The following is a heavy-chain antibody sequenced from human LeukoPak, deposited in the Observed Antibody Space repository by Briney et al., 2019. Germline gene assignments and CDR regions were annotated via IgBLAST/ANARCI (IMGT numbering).Heavy chain of an antibody. CDR1: GFTFSAYD. CDR2: ITSSGTTI. Sequence: GGSLRLSCATSGFTFSAYDMNWVRQAPGKGLEWVSHITSSGTTIYYADSVKGRFTISRDNAKNSVYLQMNSLRVEDTAVYYCARDPYSGSYGNYYYYFMDVWGKGTTVTISS. V-gene: IGHV3-48*03. J-gene: IGHJ6*03. D-gene: IGHD1-26*01. CDR3: ARDPYSGSYGNYYYYFMDV.